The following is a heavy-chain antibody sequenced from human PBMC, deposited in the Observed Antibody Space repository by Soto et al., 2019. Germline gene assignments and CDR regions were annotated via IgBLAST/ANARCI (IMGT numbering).Heavy chain of an antibody. Sequence: SETLSLTCTVSGGAISSYYWSWIRQPPGKGLEWIGYIYYSGSTNYNPSLKRRVTISVDTSKTQFSLKMSSAAAAGTAVYSCARDLEGEYSSSHRAFDIWGQGTMVTVSS. CDR1: GGAISSYY. V-gene: IGHV4-59*01. D-gene: IGHD6-6*01. J-gene: IGHJ3*02. CDR2: IYYSGST. CDR3: ARDLEGEYSSSHRAFDI.